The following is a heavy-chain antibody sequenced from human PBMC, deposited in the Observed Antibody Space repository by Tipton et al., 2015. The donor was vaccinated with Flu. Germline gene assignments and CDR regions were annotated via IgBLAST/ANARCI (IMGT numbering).Heavy chain of an antibody. J-gene: IGHJ4*02. V-gene: IGHV4-59*08. CDR1: GASISDYY. CDR3: ASAPTMTTFFF. CDR2: ISYSGTT. Sequence: TLSLTCSVSGASISDYYWIWIRQRPGKGLEWLAHISYSGTTDYNPSLKSRLTVSADTSKNQFSLKLTSVTATDTAIYYCASAPTMTTFFFWGQGTLVTVSS. D-gene: IGHD4-17*01.